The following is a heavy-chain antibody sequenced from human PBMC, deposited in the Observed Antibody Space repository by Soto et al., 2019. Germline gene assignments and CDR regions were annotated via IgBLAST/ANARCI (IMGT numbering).Heavy chain of an antibody. CDR1: GFTFSSYW. D-gene: IGHD7-27*01. CDR3: ARATNWENWYFDL. CDR2: INSDGSST. Sequence: EVQLVESGGGLVQPGGSLRLSCAASGFTFSSYWMHWVRQAPGKGLVWVARINSDGSSTSYADSVKGRFTISRDNAKNTLYLQMNSLRAEDTAVYYCARATNWENWYFDLWGRGTLVTVSS. J-gene: IGHJ2*01. V-gene: IGHV3-74*01.